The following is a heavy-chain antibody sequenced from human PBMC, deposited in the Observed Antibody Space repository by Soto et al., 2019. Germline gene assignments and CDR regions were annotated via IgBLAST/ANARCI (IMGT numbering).Heavy chain of an antibody. D-gene: IGHD3-16*01. J-gene: IGHJ4*02. Sequence: VQLVESGGDVVQPGRSLRLSCAASGFTFSFYAMHWVRQAPGKGLEWVAVISYNGRNKHYVDSVKGRFTISRDNSQDTLYLQMDSLRPDETAVYYCARQAKIGDRYQFYFDSWGQGTLVTVSS. CDR2: ISYNGRNK. CDR1: GFTFSFYA. V-gene: IGHV3-30*04. CDR3: ARQAKIGDRYQFYFDS.